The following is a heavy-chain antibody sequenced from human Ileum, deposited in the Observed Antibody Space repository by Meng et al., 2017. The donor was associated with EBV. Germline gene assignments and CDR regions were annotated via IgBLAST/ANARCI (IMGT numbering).Heavy chain of an antibody. D-gene: IGHD6-19*01. CDR1: GGSISSSDYY. V-gene: IGHV4-39*01. CDR2: LYFSGST. J-gene: IGHJ4*02. Sequence: QVVVQEPGPGLVKPSGSRSLTCTVSGGSISSSDYYWGWIRQPPGKGLEWIGSLYFSGSTYSNPSLERRVTISVDTSNNQFSLKLSSVTAADTAVYYCARRGYSSGWYAYDYWGQGTLVTVSS. CDR3: ARRGYSSGWYAYDY.